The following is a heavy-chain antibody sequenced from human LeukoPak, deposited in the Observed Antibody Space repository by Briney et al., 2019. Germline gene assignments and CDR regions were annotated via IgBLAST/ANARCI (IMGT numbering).Heavy chain of an antibody. CDR3: AKDRVDTAMPIDGAFDI. Sequence: GGSLRLSCAASGFTFSSYAMSWVRQAPGKGLEWVSAISGSGGSTYYADSVKGRFTISRDNSKNTLYLQMNSLRAEDTAVYYCAKDRVDTAMPIDGAFDIWGQGTMVTVSS. CDR2: ISGSGGST. D-gene: IGHD5-18*01. J-gene: IGHJ3*02. CDR1: GFTFSSYA. V-gene: IGHV3-23*01.